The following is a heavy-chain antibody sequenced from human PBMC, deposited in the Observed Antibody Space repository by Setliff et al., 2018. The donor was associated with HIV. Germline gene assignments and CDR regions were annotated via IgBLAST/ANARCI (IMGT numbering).Heavy chain of an antibody. CDR1: GFTFSSYA. D-gene: IGHD3-16*01. CDR2: ITGSGRTT. CDR3: AKDYVENDY. V-gene: IGHV3-23*01. Sequence: TGGSLRLSCAASGFTFSSYAMSWVRQAPGKGLEWVSAITGSGRTTYYADSVKGRFTISRDNSKNTLSLQMNSLRAEDTAVYYCAKDYVENDYWGQGTLVTVSS. J-gene: IGHJ4*02.